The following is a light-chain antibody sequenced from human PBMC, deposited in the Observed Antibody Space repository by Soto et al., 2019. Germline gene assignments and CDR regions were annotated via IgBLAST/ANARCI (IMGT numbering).Light chain of an antibody. Sequence: QSVLTQPPSVSAAPGQKVTISCSGSSSNIGDNFVSWYQHLPGTAPKLLIYDNYKRPSGIPDRFSGSKAGTSATLGITGLQTGDEGDYYSGTWDSSLNGYVVFGGGTKVTVL. CDR2: DNY. CDR1: SSNIGDNF. V-gene: IGLV1-51*01. J-gene: IGLJ2*01. CDR3: GTWDSSLNGYVV.